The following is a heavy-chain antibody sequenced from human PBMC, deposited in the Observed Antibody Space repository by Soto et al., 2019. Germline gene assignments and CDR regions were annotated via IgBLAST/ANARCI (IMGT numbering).Heavy chain of an antibody. CDR1: GFSVSTSGVG. Sequence: QITLKESGPTLVKPTQTLTLTCTFSGFSVSTSGVGVAWIRQPPGKALEWLALIYWDDDKRYSPFLQSRVTIXKXXSKNQVVLTMTNMDSVDTATYYCAHKGGRGAGMDVWGQGTTVTVSS. CDR2: IYWDDDK. V-gene: IGHV2-5*02. CDR3: AHKGGRGAGMDV. D-gene: IGHD2-15*01. J-gene: IGHJ6*02.